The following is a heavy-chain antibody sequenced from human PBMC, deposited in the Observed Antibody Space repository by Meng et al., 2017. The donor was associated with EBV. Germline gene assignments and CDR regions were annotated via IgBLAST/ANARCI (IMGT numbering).Heavy chain of an antibody. V-gene: IGHV1-2*06. J-gene: IGHJ4*02. CDR2: INPNSGGT. CDR3: ARVGIAVAGTGDY. D-gene: IGHD6-19*01. Sequence: QGQLVKSGAGVKKPGASGKVSCKASGYTFTGYYMHWVRQAPGQGLEWMGRINPNSGGTNYAQKFQGRVTMTRDTSISTAYMELSRLRSDDTAVYYCARVGIAVAGTGDYWGQGTLVTVSS. CDR1: GYTFTGYY.